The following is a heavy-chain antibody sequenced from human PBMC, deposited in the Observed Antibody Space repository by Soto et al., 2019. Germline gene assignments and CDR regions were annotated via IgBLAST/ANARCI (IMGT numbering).Heavy chain of an antibody. D-gene: IGHD3-9*01. CDR1: SGSVQSGRVD. J-gene: IGHJ3*02. V-gene: IGHV4-61*01. CDR3: ARDWGSDILTGSDAFDI. CDR2: IYYSGST. Sequence: SQTLSLTCPLSSGSVQSGRVDLSWVRQPPGKGVEWIGYIYYSGSTNYNPSLKSRVTISVDTSKNQFSLKLSSVTAADTAVYYCARDWGSDILTGSDAFDIWGQGTMVTVS.